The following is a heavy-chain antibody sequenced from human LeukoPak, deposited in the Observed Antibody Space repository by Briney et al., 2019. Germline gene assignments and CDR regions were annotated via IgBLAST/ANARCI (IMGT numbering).Heavy chain of an antibody. CDR1: GGSISSGGYY. Sequence: SETLSLTCTVSGGSISSGGYYWSWIRQPPGKGLEWIGYIYHSGSTYYNPSLKSRVTISVDRPKNQFSLKLSSVTAADTAVYYCATPGQYSSSFFNYWGQGTLVTVSS. CDR3: ATPGQYSSSFFNY. D-gene: IGHD6-6*01. V-gene: IGHV4-30-2*01. CDR2: IYHSGST. J-gene: IGHJ4*02.